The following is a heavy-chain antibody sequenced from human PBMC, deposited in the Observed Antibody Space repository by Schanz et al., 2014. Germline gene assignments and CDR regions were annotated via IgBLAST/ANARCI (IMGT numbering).Heavy chain of an antibody. CDR1: GYTFTSYD. J-gene: IGHJ4*02. CDR3: AGAFDSSGYYFDY. D-gene: IGHD3-22*01. CDR2: INSSGGGT. Sequence: QVQLVQSGAEMKKPGASVKVSCKASGYTFTSYDFNWVRQAPGQGLEWMGYINSSGGGTSYAQKFQDRLTMTRDASTSTVYMELSGLRSEDTAVYYCAGAFDSSGYYFDYWGQGTLVTVSS. V-gene: IGHV1-46*03.